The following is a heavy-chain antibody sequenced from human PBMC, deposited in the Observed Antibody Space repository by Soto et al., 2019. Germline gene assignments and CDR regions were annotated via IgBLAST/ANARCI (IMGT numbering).Heavy chain of an antibody. CDR3: ASGKGIAAAGSYFDY. CDR1: GGSFSGYY. CDR2: INHSGST. Sequence: QVQLQQWGAGLLKPSETLSLTCAVYGGSFSGYYWSWIRQPPGKGLEWIGEINHSGSTNYNPSLMSRVTLPGDTSKTQFALQLSSVTAADTAVYYCASGKGIAAAGSYFDYWGQGTLVTVSS. D-gene: IGHD6-13*01. J-gene: IGHJ4*02. V-gene: IGHV4-34*01.